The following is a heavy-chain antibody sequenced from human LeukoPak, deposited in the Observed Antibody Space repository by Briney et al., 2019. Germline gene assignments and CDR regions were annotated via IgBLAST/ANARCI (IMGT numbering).Heavy chain of an antibody. CDR2: IKSKTDGGTI. CDR1: GFTFSNAW. D-gene: IGHD3-10*01. J-gene: IGHJ4*02. Sequence: KPGGSLRLSCAASGFTFSNAWMSWVRQAPGKGLEWVGRIKSKTDGGTIDYAAPVKGRFTISRDDSKNTLYLQMNSLKTEDTAVYYCTTDRGIWFGELLSYWGQGTLVTVSS. CDR3: TTDRGIWFGELLSY. V-gene: IGHV3-15*01.